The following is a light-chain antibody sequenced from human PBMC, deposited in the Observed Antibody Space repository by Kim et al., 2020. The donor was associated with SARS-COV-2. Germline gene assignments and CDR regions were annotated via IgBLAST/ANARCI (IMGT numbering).Light chain of an antibody. V-gene: IGLV2-18*02. CDR3: SSFTTSSTLV. CDR2: EVA. Sequence: QSALTQPPSVSGSPGQSVTISCTGTSSDVGAYNRVSRYQQPPGTAPKLIIYEVANRPSGVPDRFSGSKSDNTASLTISGLQAEDEAHYYCSSFTTSSTLVFGGGTQLTVL. J-gene: IGLJ2*01. CDR1: SSDVGAYNR.